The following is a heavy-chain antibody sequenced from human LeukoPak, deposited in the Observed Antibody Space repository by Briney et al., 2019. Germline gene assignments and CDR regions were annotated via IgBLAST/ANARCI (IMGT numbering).Heavy chain of an antibody. CDR3: ARGHSAAGALNWFDP. J-gene: IGHJ5*02. Sequence: SETLSLTCTVSGGSISSYYWSWIRQPPGKELEWIGYIYYSGSTNYNPSLKSRVTIPLDTSKNQFSLKLNSVTAADTAVYYCARGHSAAGALNWFDPWGQGTLVTVSS. CDR1: GGSISSYY. V-gene: IGHV4-59*01. CDR2: IYYSGST. D-gene: IGHD6-13*01.